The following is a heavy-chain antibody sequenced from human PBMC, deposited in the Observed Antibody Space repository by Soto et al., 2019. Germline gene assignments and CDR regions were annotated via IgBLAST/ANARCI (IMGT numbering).Heavy chain of an antibody. J-gene: IGHJ4*02. D-gene: IGHD6-19*01. CDR1: GFTFSSYA. CDR3: ARDRARYSSGWGIDY. Sequence: QVQLVESGGGVVQPGRSLILSCAASGFTFSSYAMHWVRQAPGKGLEWVAVISYDGSNKYYADSVKGRFTISRDYSKNTLYLQMNSLRAEDTAVYYCARDRARYSSGWGIDYWGQGTLVTVS. V-gene: IGHV3-30-3*01. CDR2: ISYDGSNK.